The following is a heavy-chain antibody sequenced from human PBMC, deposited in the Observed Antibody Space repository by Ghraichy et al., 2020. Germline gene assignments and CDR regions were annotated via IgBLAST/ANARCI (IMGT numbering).Heavy chain of an antibody. D-gene: IGHD3-3*01. CDR2: IYYSGST. CDR3: ARGGAYYDFWSGYYIVDAFDI. Sequence: SETLSLTCTVSGGSISSYYWSWIRQPPGKGLEWIGYIYYSGSTNYNPSLKSRVTISVDTSKNQFSLKLSSVTAADTAVYYCARGGAYYDFWSGYYIVDAFDIWGQGTMVTVSS. V-gene: IGHV4-59*08. J-gene: IGHJ3*02. CDR1: GGSISSYY.